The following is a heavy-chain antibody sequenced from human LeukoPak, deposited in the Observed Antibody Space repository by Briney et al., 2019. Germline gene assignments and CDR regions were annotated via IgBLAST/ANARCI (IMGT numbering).Heavy chain of an antibody. CDR2: ISSSSTYI. D-gene: IGHD3-9*01. Sequence: GGSLRLSCAASGFTFSSYSMNWVRQAPGKGREWVSSISSSSTYIYYADSVKGRFTISRDNAKNSLYLQMNSLRADDTAVYYCAKELTDRHTSFDYWGQGTLVTVSS. V-gene: IGHV3-21*01. J-gene: IGHJ4*02. CDR3: AKELTDRHTSFDY. CDR1: GFTFSSYS.